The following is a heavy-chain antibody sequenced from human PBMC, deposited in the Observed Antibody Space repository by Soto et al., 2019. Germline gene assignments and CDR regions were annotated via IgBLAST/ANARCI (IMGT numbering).Heavy chain of an antibody. CDR2: IYYSGST. CDR1: GGSISSSSYY. CDR3: ARRGIAAAGSDDFDY. D-gene: IGHD6-13*01. J-gene: IGHJ4*02. Sequence: QLQLQESGPGLLKPSETLSLTCTVSGGSISSSSYYWGWISQPPGKGLEWIGSIYYSGSTYYNPSLKSRVTISVDTSTNQFSMRLSAVTAADTAVYYCARRGIAAAGSDDFDYWGQGTLVTVSS. V-gene: IGHV4-39*01.